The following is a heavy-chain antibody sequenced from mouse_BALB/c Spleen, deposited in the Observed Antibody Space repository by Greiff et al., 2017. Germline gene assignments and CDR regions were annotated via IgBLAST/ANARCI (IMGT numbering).Heavy chain of an antibody. Sequence: EVNVVESGPSLVKPSQTLSLTCSVTGDSITSGYWNWIRKFPGNKLEYMGYISYSGSTYYNPSLKSRISITRDTSKNQYYLQLNSVTTEDTATYYCARRGGYYGYFDVWGAGTTVTVSS. V-gene: IGHV3-8*02. J-gene: IGHJ1*01. CDR2: ISYSGST. CDR1: GDSITSGY. D-gene: IGHD1-1*02. CDR3: ARRGGYYGYFDV.